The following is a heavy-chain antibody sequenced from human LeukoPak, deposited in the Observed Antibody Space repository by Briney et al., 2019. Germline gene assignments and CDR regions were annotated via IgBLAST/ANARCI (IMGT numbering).Heavy chain of an antibody. D-gene: IGHD6-13*01. V-gene: IGHV3-33*01. CDR2: IWYDGNDK. Sequence: PGRSLRLSCVASGFTFSNYGMHWVRQAPGQGLEWVALIWYDGNDKYYAHSVKGRLTISRDNSKNTLYLQMNSLRVEDTAVYYCARDGGQQMEKFDYWGQGTLVTLSS. J-gene: IGHJ4*02. CDR1: GFTFSNYG. CDR3: ARDGGQQMEKFDY.